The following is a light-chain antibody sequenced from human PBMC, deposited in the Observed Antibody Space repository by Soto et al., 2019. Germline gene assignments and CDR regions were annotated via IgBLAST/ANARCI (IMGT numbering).Light chain of an antibody. CDR3: QQRGNWPPT. CDR1: QSISSY. V-gene: IGKV3-11*01. Sequence: EIVLTQSPATLSLSPGERATLSCMASQSISSYLAWYQQKPGQAPRLLIYDASNRATGIPARFSGGGTGTDFTLTISRLEPEDFAVYYCQQRGNWPPTFGGGTKVEIK. CDR2: DAS. J-gene: IGKJ4*01.